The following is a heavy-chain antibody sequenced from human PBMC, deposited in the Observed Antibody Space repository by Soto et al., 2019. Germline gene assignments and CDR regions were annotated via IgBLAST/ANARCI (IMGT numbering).Heavy chain of an antibody. CDR2: IVVGSGNT. D-gene: IGHD2-15*01. CDR1: GFTFTSSA. V-gene: IGHV1-58*02. Sequence: ASVKVSCKASGFTFTSSAMQWVRQARGQRLEWIGWIVVGSGNTNYAQKFQERVTITRDMSTSTAYMELSSLRSEDTAVYYCAAGFLFCSGGSCTGAFDIWGQGTMVTVSS. CDR3: AAGFLFCSGGSCTGAFDI. J-gene: IGHJ3*02.